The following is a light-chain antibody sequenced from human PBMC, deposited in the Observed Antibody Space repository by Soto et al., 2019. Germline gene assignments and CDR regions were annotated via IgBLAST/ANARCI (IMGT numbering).Light chain of an antibody. CDR3: AAWDASLNGPV. Sequence: QSVLTQPPSASGTPGQRVTISCSGSSSNIGSNTVNWYQQLPGTAPKLLIYSNNQRPSGVPDRFSGAKSGTSASLAISGLQSEDEADYYCAAWDASLNGPVFGVGTK. J-gene: IGLJ3*02. V-gene: IGLV1-44*01. CDR1: SSNIGSNT. CDR2: SNN.